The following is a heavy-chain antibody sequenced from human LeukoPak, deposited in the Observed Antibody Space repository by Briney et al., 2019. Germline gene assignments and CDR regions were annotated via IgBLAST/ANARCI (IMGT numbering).Heavy chain of an antibody. Sequence: ASVKVSCKASGYTFTSHGITWVRQAPGQGLEWMGWISTYNVNTNYAQKLQGRVTMTTDTSTSTAYMELRSLRSEDTAVYFCAGIPVFGVVLHQEPVWGKGTTVTVSS. CDR3: AGIPVFGVVLHQEPV. CDR1: GYTFTSHG. D-gene: IGHD3-3*01. J-gene: IGHJ6*04. V-gene: IGHV1-18*04. CDR2: ISTYNVNT.